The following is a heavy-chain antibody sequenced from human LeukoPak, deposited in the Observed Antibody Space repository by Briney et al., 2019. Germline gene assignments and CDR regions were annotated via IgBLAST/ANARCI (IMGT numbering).Heavy chain of an antibody. Sequence: GASVKVSCKASGYTFTSYDINWVRQATGQGLEWMGWMNPNSGNTGYAQKFQGRVTMNRNTSISTAYMELSSLRSEDTAVYYCARTKRITIFGVNRIDYWGQGTLVTVSS. J-gene: IGHJ4*02. CDR3: ARTKRITIFGVNRIDY. D-gene: IGHD3-3*01. CDR1: GYTFTSYD. V-gene: IGHV1-8*01. CDR2: MNPNSGNT.